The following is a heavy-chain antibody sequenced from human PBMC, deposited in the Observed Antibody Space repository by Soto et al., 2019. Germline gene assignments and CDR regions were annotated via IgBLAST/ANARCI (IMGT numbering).Heavy chain of an antibody. D-gene: IGHD2-2*01. CDR2: IYSGGST. CDR1: GFTVSSNY. J-gene: IGHJ3*02. V-gene: IGHV3-66*01. CDR3: ASRLSRVVTAAIDAFDI. Sequence: GGSLRLSCAASGFTVSSNYMSWVRQAPGKGLEWVSVIYSGGSTYYADSVKGRFTISRDNSKNTLYLQMNSLRAEDTAVYYCASRLSRVVTAAIDAFDIWGQGTMVTVSS.